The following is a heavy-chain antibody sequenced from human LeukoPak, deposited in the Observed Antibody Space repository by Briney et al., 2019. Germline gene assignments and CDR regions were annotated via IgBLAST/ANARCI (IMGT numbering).Heavy chain of an antibody. Sequence: GGSLKLSCAASGFTVSSNYMIWVRQAPGKGLEWVSVIYSGGSTYYADSVKGRFTISRGKSKKTLSLQMNSLRAEDTAVYYCARGDRNSYYYMDVWGKGTTVTVSS. CDR1: GFTVSSNY. CDR2: IYSGGST. D-gene: IGHD1-14*01. V-gene: IGHV3-53*01. CDR3: ARGDRNSYYYMDV. J-gene: IGHJ6*03.